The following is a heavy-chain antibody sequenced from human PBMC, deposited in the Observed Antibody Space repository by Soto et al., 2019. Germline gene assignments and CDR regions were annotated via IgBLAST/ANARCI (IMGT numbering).Heavy chain of an antibody. CDR2: IYYSGST. J-gene: IGHJ4*02. V-gene: IGHV4-61*08. CDR3: AREYDFWSGYYLRYFDY. D-gene: IGHD3-3*01. Sequence: SETLSLTCTVSGGSISSGGYYWSWIRQHPGKGLEWIGYIYYSGSTNYNPSLKSRVTISVDTSKNQFSLKLSSVTAADTAVYYCAREYDFWSGYYLRYFDYWGQGTLVTVSS. CDR1: GGSISSGGYY.